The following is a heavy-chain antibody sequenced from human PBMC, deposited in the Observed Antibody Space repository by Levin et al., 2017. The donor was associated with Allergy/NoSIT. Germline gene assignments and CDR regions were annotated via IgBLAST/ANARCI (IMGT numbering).Heavy chain of an antibody. D-gene: IGHD2-15*01. Sequence: LSQTLSLPCIVSGASIRSYHWSWIRQPPGKGLEWIGYIYYSGSTKYNPSLKSRATMSVDTSKNQFSLTLKSVTAADTAVYFCARDRVVASSGTFYYYGMAVWGQGTTVTVSS. J-gene: IGHJ6*02. CDR2: IYYSGST. CDR1: GASIRSYH. V-gene: IGHV4-59*13. CDR3: ARDRVVASSGTFYYYGMAV.